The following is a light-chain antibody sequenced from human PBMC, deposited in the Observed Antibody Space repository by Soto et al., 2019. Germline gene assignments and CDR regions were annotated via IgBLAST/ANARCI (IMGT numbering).Light chain of an antibody. J-gene: IGKJ1*01. CDR3: QQYGSSPPP. CDR2: GAS. V-gene: IGKV3-20*01. Sequence: EIVLTQSPGTLSLSPGERATLSCRASQSVSSSYLAWYQQKPGQAPRLLIYGASSRATGIPDRFSGSGYGTDFTLTISRLEPEEFAVYYCQQYGSSPPPFGQGTKVEIK. CDR1: QSVSSSY.